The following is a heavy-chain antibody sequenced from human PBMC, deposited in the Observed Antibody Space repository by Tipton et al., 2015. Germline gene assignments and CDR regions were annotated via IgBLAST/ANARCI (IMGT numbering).Heavy chain of an antibody. V-gene: IGHV1-46*01. CDR1: GYTFTSYY. J-gene: IGHJ4*02. CDR2: INPSGGYT. D-gene: IGHD2-2*01. Sequence: QVQLVQSGAEVKKPGASVKVSCMAFGYTFTSYYIHWVRQVPGQVLEWMGIINPSGGYTRYSQKFQGRVSMTSDTSTSIVYMALSSLRFDDTAVYYCARGPSTLPINTSPDFWGQGTLVTVSS. CDR3: ARGPSTLPINTSPDF.